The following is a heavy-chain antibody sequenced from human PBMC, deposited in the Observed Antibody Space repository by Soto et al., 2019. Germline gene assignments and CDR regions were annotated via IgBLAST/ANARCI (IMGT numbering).Heavy chain of an antibody. V-gene: IGHV4-30-2*01. D-gene: IGHD5-12*01. Sequence: LSLTCAVSGGSISSGGYSWSWIRQPPGKGLEWIGYMYYSGSTYYNPSLKSRVTISVDRSKNQFSLKLSSVTAADTAVYYCARHGTRGGYSGYDYAHYYYYGMDVWGQGTTVTVSS. CDR2: MYYSGST. J-gene: IGHJ6*02. CDR1: GGSISSGGYS. CDR3: ARHGTRGGYSGYDYAHYYYYGMDV.